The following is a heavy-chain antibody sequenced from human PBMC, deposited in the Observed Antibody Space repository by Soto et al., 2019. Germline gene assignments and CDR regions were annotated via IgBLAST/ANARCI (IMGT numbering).Heavy chain of an antibody. CDR3: AKDAIMTTVTTEGVVGLPGGDY. Sequence: EVQLLESGGGLVQPGGSLRLSCAASGSTFSSYAMSWVRQAPGKGLEWVSAISGSGGSTYYADSVKGRFTISRDNSKNTLYLQMNSLRAEDTAVYYCAKDAIMTTVTTEGVVGLPGGDYWGQGTLVTVSS. V-gene: IGHV3-23*01. J-gene: IGHJ4*02. CDR1: GSTFSSYA. CDR2: ISGSGGST. D-gene: IGHD4-17*01.